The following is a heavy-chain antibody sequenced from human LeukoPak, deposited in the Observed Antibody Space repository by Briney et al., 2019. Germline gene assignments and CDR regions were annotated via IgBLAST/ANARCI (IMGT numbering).Heavy chain of an antibody. CDR2: IYYSGST. J-gene: IGHJ4*02. D-gene: IGHD3-10*01. CDR3: ARAMVRGVTAAPRFDY. Sequence: SETLSLTCTVSGGSISSYYWSWIRQPPGKGLEWIGYIYYSGSTNYNPSLRSRVTISVDTSKNQFSLKLSSVTAADTAVYYCARAMVRGVTAAPRFDYWGQGTLVTVSS. V-gene: IGHV4-59*01. CDR1: GGSISSYY.